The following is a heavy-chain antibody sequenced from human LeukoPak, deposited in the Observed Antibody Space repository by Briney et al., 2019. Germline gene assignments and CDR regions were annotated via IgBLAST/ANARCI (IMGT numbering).Heavy chain of an antibody. CDR2: LYSDGST. V-gene: IGHV3-66*01. Sequence: GGSLRLSCAVSGFTVSSSYMSWVRRAPEGKGLEWVSVLYSDGSTYYADSVKGRFTISRDNSKNMLYLQMNSLRAEDTGLYYCTRETGATDSWGQGALVTVSS. J-gene: IGHJ4*02. CDR1: GFTVSSSY. D-gene: IGHD1-26*01. CDR3: TRETGATDS.